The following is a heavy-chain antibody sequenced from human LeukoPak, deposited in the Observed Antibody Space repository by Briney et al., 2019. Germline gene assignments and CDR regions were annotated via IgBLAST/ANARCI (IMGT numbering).Heavy chain of an antibody. CDR1: GFTFSSYA. D-gene: IGHD1-7*01. CDR3: AKKPGTTEDPFDY. J-gene: IGHJ4*02. V-gene: IGHV3-23*01. Sequence: GGSLRRYCAASGFTFSSYAMSWVRQAPGKGLEWVSVISDSGRSTYYADSVKGRFTISRDNSKNTLFLQMNSLRAEDTALYYCAKKPGTTEDPFDYWGQGTLVTVSS. CDR2: ISDSGRST.